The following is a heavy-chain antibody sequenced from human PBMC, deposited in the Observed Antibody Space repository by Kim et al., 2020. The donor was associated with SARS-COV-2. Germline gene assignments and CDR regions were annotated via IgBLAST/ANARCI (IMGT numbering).Heavy chain of an antibody. J-gene: IGHJ4*02. CDR1: GFTFSSYA. CDR3: AFMVRGVIGYFDY. D-gene: IGHD3-10*01. V-gene: IGHV3-23*01. CDR2: ISGSGGST. Sequence: GGSLRLSCAASGFTFSSYAMSWVRQAPGKGLEWVSAISGSGGSTYYADSVKGRFTISRDNSKNTLYLQMNSLRAEDTAVYYCAFMVRGVIGYFDYWGQGTLVTVSS.